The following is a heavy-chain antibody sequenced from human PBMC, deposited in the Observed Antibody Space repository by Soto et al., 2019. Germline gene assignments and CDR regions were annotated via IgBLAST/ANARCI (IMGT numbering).Heavy chain of an antibody. D-gene: IGHD3-10*01. J-gene: IGHJ3*02. V-gene: IGHV1-18*01. CDR2: ISAYNGTT. Sequence: QVQLVQSGAAGKKPGASVKVSCKASGYTCTSYGISCVRQAPGQGLEWLGWISAYNGTTNYAQKLQGRVTMTTATSTSTGYMELRSLRSDDTAVYYCARVVRGVIYHLGIWGQGTMVTVSS. CDR3: ARVVRGVIYHLGI. CDR1: GYTCTSYG.